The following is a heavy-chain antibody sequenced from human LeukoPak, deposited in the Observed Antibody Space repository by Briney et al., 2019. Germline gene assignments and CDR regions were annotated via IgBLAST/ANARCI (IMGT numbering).Heavy chain of an antibody. CDR1: GYTFTSYD. D-gene: IGHD5-18*01. V-gene: IGHV1-8*03. CDR3: ARGYSYGYFDY. Sequence: ASVKVSCKASGYTFTSYDINWVRQATGQGLEWMGWMNPNSGNTGYSQEFQGRVTITRDTSASTAYMELSSLRSEDMAVYYCARGYSYGYFDYWGQGTLVTVSS. CDR2: MNPNSGNT. J-gene: IGHJ4*02.